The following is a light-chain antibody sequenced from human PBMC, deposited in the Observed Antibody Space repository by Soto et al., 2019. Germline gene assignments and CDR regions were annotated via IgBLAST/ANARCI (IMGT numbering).Light chain of an antibody. V-gene: IGLV2-8*01. CDR2: EVS. J-gene: IGLJ2*01. CDR1: SSDVGEENY. CDR3: SSFAGSPVV. Sequence: QSALTQPPSASGSPGQSVTITCSGTSSDVGEENYVSWYQQHPGKVPKLILYEVSKRPSGVPVRFSGSRSGNTASLTVSGLQAEDEADYYCSSFAGSPVVFGGGTQLTVL.